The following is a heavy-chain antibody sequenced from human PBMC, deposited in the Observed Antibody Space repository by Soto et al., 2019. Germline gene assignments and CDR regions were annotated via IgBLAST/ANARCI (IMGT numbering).Heavy chain of an antibody. CDR2: INHSGST. Sequence: PSETLSLTCAVYGGSFSGYYWSWIRQPPGKGLEWIGEINHSGSTNYNPSLKSRVTISVDTSKNQFSLKLSSVTAADTAVYYCARSTAAPPYNWFDPWGQGTLVTVSS. CDR3: ARSTAAPPYNWFDP. D-gene: IGHD6-6*01. V-gene: IGHV4-34*01. J-gene: IGHJ5*02. CDR1: GGSFSGYY.